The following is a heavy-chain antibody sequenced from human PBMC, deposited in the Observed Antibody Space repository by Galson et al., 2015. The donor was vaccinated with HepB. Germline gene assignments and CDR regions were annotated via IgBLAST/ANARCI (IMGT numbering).Heavy chain of an antibody. D-gene: IGHD5-18*01. CDR2: ISGNGDST. CDR1: GFAFDTHA. Sequence: SLRLSCAASGFAFDTHAMSWVRQAPGRRLEWISGISGNGDSTFYADSVKGRFTVSRDNSNNMLNLQMNSLRAEDAGLYFCAKGYGLFDSWGQGILVTVSS. CDR3: AKGYGLFDS. J-gene: IGHJ5*01. V-gene: IGHV3-23*01.